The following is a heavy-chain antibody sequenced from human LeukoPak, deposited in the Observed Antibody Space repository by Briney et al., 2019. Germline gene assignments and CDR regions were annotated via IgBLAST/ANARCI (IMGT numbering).Heavy chain of an antibody. Sequence: GGSLRLSCATSGFSFSSYNMNWVRQAPGKGLEWVSSISSSSSYIYYADSVKGRFTISRDNAENSLYLQMNRLRAEDTAVYYCATDPGYCSSTMCYRGRFDFWGQGTLVTVSS. D-gene: IGHD2-2*02. CDR1: GFSFSSYN. CDR3: ATDPGYCSSTMCYRGRFDF. J-gene: IGHJ4*02. CDR2: ISSSSSYI. V-gene: IGHV3-21*01.